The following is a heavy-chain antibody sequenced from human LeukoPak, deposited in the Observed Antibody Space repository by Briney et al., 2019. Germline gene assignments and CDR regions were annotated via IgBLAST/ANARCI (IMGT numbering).Heavy chain of an antibody. V-gene: IGHV3-7*03. CDR1: GFTLSSCW. J-gene: IGHJ3*02. Sequence: PGGSLRLSCAASGFTLSSCWMSWVRQAPGKGLEWVANIKEDGSEKYYVDSVKGRFAISRDNAKISLYLHMNSLTAEDTAMYYCARDWVAGVPFDAFDIWGQGTMVSVSS. D-gene: IGHD3-10*01. CDR3: ARDWVAGVPFDAFDI. CDR2: IKEDGSEK.